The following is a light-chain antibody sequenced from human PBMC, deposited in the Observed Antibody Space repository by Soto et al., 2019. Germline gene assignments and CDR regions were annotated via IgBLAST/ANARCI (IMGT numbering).Light chain of an antibody. V-gene: IGKV1-5*03. Sequence: DIQMTQSPSTLSASVGDRVTITCRASQSISSWLAWYQQIPGKAPKLLIYKASSLESGVSSRFSRSGSGTEFTLTISSLQPDDFATYYCQQYNTYSWTFGQGTKVEI. CDR3: QQYNTYSWT. CDR2: KAS. J-gene: IGKJ1*01. CDR1: QSISSW.